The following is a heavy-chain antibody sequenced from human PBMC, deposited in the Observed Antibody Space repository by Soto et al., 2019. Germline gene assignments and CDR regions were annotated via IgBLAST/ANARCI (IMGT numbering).Heavy chain of an antibody. J-gene: IGHJ4*02. CDR3: AREAVAGNLDY. D-gene: IGHD6-19*01. Sequence: SETLSLTCTVSGGTVSSGSYYWSWIRQPPGKGLEWIGYIYYSGSTNYNPSLKSRVTISVNTSKNQFSLKLSSVTAADTAVYYCAREAVAGNLDYWGQGTLVTVSS. V-gene: IGHV4-61*01. CDR2: IYYSGST. CDR1: GGTVSSGSYY.